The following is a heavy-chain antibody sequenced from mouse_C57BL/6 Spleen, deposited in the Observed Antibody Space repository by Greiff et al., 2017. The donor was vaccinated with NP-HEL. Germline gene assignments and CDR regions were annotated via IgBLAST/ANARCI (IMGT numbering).Heavy chain of an antibody. Sequence: EVKVVESGGGLVKPGGSLKLSCAASGFTFSDYGMHWVRQAPEKGLEWVADISSGSSTSYYADTVKGRFTISRDNAKNTLFMQMTSLRSEDTAMYEFDSLYGTYDAMDYWGQGTSVTVSS. CDR3: DSLYGTYDAMDY. D-gene: IGHD2-1*01. V-gene: IGHV5-17*01. CDR1: GFTFSDYG. CDR2: ISSGSSTS. J-gene: IGHJ4*01.